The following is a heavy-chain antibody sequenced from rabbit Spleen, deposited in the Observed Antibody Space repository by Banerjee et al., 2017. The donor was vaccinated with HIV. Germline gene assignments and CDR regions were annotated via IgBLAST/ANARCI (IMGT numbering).Heavy chain of an antibody. CDR2: IATSSGSA. CDR1: GFSFSSSYY. J-gene: IGHJ4*01. Sequence: QEQLVESGGGLVQPEGSLTLTCTASGFSFSSSYYMCWVRQAPGKGLEWIACIATSSGSAYYASWAKGRFTISKTSSTTMTLQMTSLTAADTATYFCAGDLASVVGWNFCLWGPGTLVTVS. D-gene: IGHD3-1*01. CDR3: AGDLASVVGWNFCL. V-gene: IGHV1S45*01.